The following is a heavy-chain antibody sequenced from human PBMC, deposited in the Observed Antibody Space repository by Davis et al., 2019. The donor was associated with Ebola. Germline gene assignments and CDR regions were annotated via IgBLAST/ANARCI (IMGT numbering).Heavy chain of an antibody. CDR1: GGSISSSSYY. Sequence: MPSETLSLTCTVSGGSISSSSYYWGWIRQPPGKGLEWIGSIYYSGGTYYNPSLKSRVTISVDKSKNQFSLKLSSVTAADTAVYYCARGSPYYYDRRGRFDYWGQGTLVTVSS. V-gene: IGHV4-39*07. D-gene: IGHD3-22*01. CDR3: ARGSPYYYDRRGRFDY. J-gene: IGHJ4*02. CDR2: IYYSGGT.